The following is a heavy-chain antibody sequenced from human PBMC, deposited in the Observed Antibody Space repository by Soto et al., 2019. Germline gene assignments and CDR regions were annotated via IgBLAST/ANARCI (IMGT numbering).Heavy chain of an antibody. CDR2: VNPNSGGT. CDR1: GYTFTGYY. V-gene: IGHV1-2*04. D-gene: IGHD2-2*01. Sequence: QVQLVQSGAEVKKPGASVKVSCKASGYTFTGYYMHWVRQAPGQGLEWMGWVNPNSGGTTYAQRFQGWVTMTRDTSISTAYMELSRLRSDDTAVYYCARGWSRYCSSTSCFPPAFDIWGQGTMVTVSS. J-gene: IGHJ3*02. CDR3: ARGWSRYCSSTSCFPPAFDI.